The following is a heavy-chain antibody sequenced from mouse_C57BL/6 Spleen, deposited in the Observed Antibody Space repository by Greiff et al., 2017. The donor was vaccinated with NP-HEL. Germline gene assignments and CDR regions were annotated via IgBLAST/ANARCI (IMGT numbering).Heavy chain of an antibody. CDR3: ARHEENYGSSPYARDY. CDR2: FYPGSGSI. Sequence: VQVVESGAELVKPGASVKLSCKASGYTFTEYTIHWVKQRSGQGLEWIGWFYPGSGSIKYNEKFKDKATLTADKSSSTVYMELSRLTSEDSAVYFCARHEENYGSSPYARDYWGQGTSVTVSS. J-gene: IGHJ4*01. V-gene: IGHV1-62-2*01. D-gene: IGHD1-1*01. CDR1: GYTFTEYT.